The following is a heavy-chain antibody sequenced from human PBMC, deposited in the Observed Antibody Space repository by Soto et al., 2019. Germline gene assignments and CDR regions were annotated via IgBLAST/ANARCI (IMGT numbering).Heavy chain of an antibody. V-gene: IGHV1-8*02. CDR3: ARGRRPTQYCSGGSCYPGYFQH. J-gene: IGHJ1*01. D-gene: IGHD2-15*01. Sequence: ASVKVSCKASGYTFTGYYMHWVRQATGQGLEWMGWMNPNSGNTGYAQKFQGRVTMTRNTSISTAYMELSSLRSEDTAVYYCARGRRPTQYCSGGSCYPGYFQHWGQGTLVTVS. CDR2: MNPNSGNT. CDR1: GYTFTGYY.